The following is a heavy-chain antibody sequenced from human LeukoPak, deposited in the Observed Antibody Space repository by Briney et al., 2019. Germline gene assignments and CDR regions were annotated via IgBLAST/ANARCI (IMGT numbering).Heavy chain of an antibody. CDR1: GYTFVNYG. Sequence: GASVKVSCKTSGYTFVNYGINWVRQAPGQGHEWMGWISLKSGSAGYAQRVQGRVTLTTDTSTNTAYMELRSLRADDTAVYYCARVSYLRPYQLDSWGQGTLVSISS. CDR3: ARVSYLRPYQLDS. D-gene: IGHD2-2*01. CDR2: ISLKSGSA. J-gene: IGHJ4*02. V-gene: IGHV1-18*01.